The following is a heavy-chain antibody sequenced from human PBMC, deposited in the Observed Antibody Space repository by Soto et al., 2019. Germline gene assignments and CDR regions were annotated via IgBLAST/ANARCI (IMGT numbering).Heavy chain of an antibody. CDR2: IYSGDSDT. CDR3: ARSVVAATPPPYYYYGMDA. D-gene: IGHD2-15*01. J-gene: IGHJ6*02. Sequence: PXESLKISCRGSGYSFTSYWIGWVRQMPGKGLEWMGIIYSGDSDTRYSPSFQGQVTISADKSISTAYLQWSILKASDTAMYYCARSVVAATPPPYYYYGMDASGQGATVTVSS. CDR1: GYSFTSYW. V-gene: IGHV5-51*01.